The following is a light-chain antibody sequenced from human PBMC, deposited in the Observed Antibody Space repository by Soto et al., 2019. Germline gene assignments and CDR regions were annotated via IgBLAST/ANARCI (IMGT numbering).Light chain of an antibody. CDR3: PKLNSYPHT. CDR2: AAS. V-gene: IGKV1-9*01. CDR1: QVISSY. J-gene: IGKJ5*01. Sequence: DIQLTQSPSFLSASVGDRVTITCRASQVISSYLAWYQQISGKASNLLIYAASTLQSGVPSRFSGSGSGTEFTITISSLQPEDFATYYCPKLNSYPHTFGQGTRLEMK.